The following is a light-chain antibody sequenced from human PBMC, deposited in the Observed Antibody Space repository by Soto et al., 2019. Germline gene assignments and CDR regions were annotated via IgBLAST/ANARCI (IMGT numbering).Light chain of an antibody. CDR3: QQRNIWPPVT. CDR1: QSVSSSY. J-gene: IGKJ5*01. CDR2: GAS. V-gene: IGKV3D-20*02. Sequence: EIVLTQSPGTLSLSPGERATLSCRASQSVSSSYLAWYQQKPGQAPRLLIHGASTRATGFPARFSGSGSGTDFTLTISSLEPEDFAVYYCQQRNIWPPVTFGQGTRLEIK.